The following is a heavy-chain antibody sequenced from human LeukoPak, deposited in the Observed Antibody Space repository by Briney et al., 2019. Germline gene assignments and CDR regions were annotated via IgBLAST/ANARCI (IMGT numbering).Heavy chain of an antibody. Sequence: SETLSLTCTVSGGSISCSSYYWGWIRQPPGKGLEWIGSIYYSGSTYYNPSLKSRVTISVDTSKNQFSLKLSSVTAADTAVYYCARRPFYYYDSSGYYDYWGQGTLVTVSS. J-gene: IGHJ4*02. CDR1: GGSISCSSYY. D-gene: IGHD3-22*01. CDR3: ARRPFYYYDSSGYYDY. V-gene: IGHV4-39*01. CDR2: IYYSGST.